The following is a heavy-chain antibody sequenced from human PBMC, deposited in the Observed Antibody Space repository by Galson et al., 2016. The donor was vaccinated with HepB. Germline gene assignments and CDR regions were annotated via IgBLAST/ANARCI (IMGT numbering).Heavy chain of an antibody. CDR2: SRGTAFGGTT. CDR3: SRAAEPNYYYYYMDV. J-gene: IGHJ6*03. Sequence: SLRLSCATSGFTFVDYGMSWFRQAPGKGLEWVGFSRGTAFGGTTEYAASVKGRFTISRDDSRSVAYLQMNSLKTEDTAMYYYSRAAEPNYYYYYMDVWGKGATVTVSS. CDR1: GFTFVDYG. V-gene: IGHV3-49*03. D-gene: IGHD1-14*01.